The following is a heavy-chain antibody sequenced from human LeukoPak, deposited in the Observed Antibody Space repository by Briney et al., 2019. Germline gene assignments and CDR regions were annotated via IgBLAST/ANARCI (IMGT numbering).Heavy chain of an antibody. CDR2: ISSSSSYI. D-gene: IGHD3-10*01. Sequence: PGGSLRLSCAASGFTFSSYAMHWVRQAPGKGLEWVSSISSSSSYIYYADSVKGRFTISRDNAKNSLYLQMNSLRAEDTAVYYCAREYYYGSGSYYHFDYWGQGTLVTVSS. CDR3: AREYYYGSGSYYHFDY. J-gene: IGHJ4*02. V-gene: IGHV3-21*01. CDR1: GFTFSSYA.